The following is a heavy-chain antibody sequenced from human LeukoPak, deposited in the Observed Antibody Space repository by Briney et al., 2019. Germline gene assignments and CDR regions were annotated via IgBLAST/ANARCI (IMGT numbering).Heavy chain of an antibody. CDR1: GFTFSTYG. D-gene: IGHD1-26*01. CDR2: IWYDGSNK. V-gene: IGHV3-33*06. Sequence: GGSLRLSCAASGFTFSTYGMHWVRQAPGKGLEWLTDIWYDGSNKYYTDSVKGRFTISRDNSKNTLFLQMNSLRAEDTAIYYCAKYGPQDSGSSHFDYWGQGALVTVSS. CDR3: AKYGPQDSGSSHFDY. J-gene: IGHJ4*02.